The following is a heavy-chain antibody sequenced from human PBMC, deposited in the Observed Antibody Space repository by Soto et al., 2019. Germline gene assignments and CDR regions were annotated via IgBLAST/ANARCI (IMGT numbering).Heavy chain of an antibody. Sequence: EVQLVESGGDLVQPGGSLRLSCAASGFTFSYYWMPWVRQAPGKGLEWVANLNKDGSAKYYVDSVKGRFTYSGDNAKNYLYLQMNSLRGEDTAVYYCARDVWRDFDYWGQGTLVTVSS. CDR2: LNKDGSAK. J-gene: IGHJ4*02. V-gene: IGHV3-7*01. CDR3: ARDVWRDFDY. D-gene: IGHD3-16*01. CDR1: GFTFSYYW.